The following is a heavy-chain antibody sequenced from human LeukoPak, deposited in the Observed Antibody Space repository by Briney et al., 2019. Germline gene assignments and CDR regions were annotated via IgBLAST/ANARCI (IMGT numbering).Heavy chain of an antibody. CDR3: AKDGNYYDSSGYGDY. V-gene: IGHV3-30*02. CDR1: GFTFSSYG. CDR2: IRYDGSNK. Sequence: GGSLRLSCAASGFTFSSYGMHWVRQAPGKGLKGVAFIRYDGSNKYYADSVKGRFTISRDNSKNTLYLQMNSLRAEDTAVYYCAKDGNYYDSSGYGDYWGQGTLVTVSS. J-gene: IGHJ4*02. D-gene: IGHD3-22*01.